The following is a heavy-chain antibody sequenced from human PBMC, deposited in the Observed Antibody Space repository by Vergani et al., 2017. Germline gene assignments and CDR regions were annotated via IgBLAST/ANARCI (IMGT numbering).Heavy chain of an antibody. V-gene: IGHV4-31*03. D-gene: IGHD6-6*01. J-gene: IGHJ6*03. CDR3: ARGPGIAARPERYYYYYMDV. CDR1: GGSISSGGYY. CDR2: IYYSGST. Sequence: QVQLQESGPGLVKPSQTLSLTCTVSGGSISSGGYYWSWIRQHPGKGLEWIGYIYYSGSTNYNPSLKSRVTISVDTSKNQFSLKLSSVTAADTAVYYCARGPGIAARPERYYYYYMDVWGKGTTVTVSS.